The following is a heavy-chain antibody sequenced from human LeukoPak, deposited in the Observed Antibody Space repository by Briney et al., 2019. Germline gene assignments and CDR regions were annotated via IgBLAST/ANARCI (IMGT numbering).Heavy chain of an antibody. V-gene: IGHV3-21*01. J-gene: IGHJ4*02. CDR2: ISSSSKYI. CDR3: ARGTLGAWGW. CDR1: GFTFCSYD. D-gene: IGHD6-19*01. Sequence: GGSLRLSCAVSGFTFCSYDMNWVRQAPGKGLGGVSSISSSSKYIHYEPSVKGRLTISRDNAKNSLYLQMTSLRAEDTAVYFCARGTLGAWGWWGQGTLVTVSS.